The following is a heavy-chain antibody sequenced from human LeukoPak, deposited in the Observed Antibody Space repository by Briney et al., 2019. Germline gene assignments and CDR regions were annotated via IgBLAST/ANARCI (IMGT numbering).Heavy chain of an antibody. CDR2: IFTSGST. J-gene: IGHJ5*02. CDR3: ARKALPGNWFDP. Sequence: KPSETLSLTCTVSGGSISTYYWSWIRQPAGKGLEWIGRIFTSGSTNYNPSLKSRVTMSLDTSKNQFSLKLSSVTAADTAVYYCARKALPGNWFDPWGQGALVTVSS. CDR1: GGSISTYY. V-gene: IGHV4-4*07.